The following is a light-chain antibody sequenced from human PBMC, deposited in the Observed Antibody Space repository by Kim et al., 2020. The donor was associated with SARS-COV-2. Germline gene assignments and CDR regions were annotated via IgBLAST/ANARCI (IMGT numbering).Light chain of an antibody. CDR1: QSIDSW. CDR3: QQYTSYPLT. Sequence: ASLGDRGTITCRASQSIDSWVAWYQQKPGKAPTLLIYKASSLESGVPSRFSGSGSGTEFTLTISSLQPDDFATYYCQQYTSYPLTFGGGTKVDIK. V-gene: IGKV1-5*03. J-gene: IGKJ4*01. CDR2: KAS.